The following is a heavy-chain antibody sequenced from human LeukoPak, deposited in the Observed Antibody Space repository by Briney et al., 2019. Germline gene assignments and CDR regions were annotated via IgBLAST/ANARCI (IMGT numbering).Heavy chain of an antibody. CDR1: GFTVSSNY. J-gene: IGHJ3*02. CDR3: AATSDGDYAAFDI. D-gene: IGHD4-17*01. V-gene: IGHV3-66*01. Sequence: GGSLRLSCAASGFTVSSNYMSWVRQAPGKGLEWVSVIYSGGSTYYADSVKGRFTISGDNSKNTLYLQMNSLRAEDTAVYYCAATSDGDYAAFDIWGQGTMVTVSS. CDR2: IYSGGST.